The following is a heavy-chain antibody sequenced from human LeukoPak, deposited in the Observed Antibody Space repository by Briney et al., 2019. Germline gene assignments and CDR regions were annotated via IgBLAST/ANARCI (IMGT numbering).Heavy chain of an antibody. CDR3: ARAHSIASYYYGVDV. D-gene: IGHD2/OR15-2a*01. V-gene: IGHV4-4*07. J-gene: IGHJ6*02. CDR1: GGSISGYY. Sequence: SETLSLTCTVSGGSISGYYWGWIRQPAGKGLEWIGRIYTSGSTNYNPSLKSRVTMSVDSSENQFSLKLSSVTAADTAVYYCARAHSIASYYYGVDVWGQGTTVTVSS. CDR2: IYTSGST.